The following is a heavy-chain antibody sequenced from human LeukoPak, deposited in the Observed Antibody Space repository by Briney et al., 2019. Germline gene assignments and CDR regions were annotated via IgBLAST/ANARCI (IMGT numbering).Heavy chain of an antibody. CDR1: GGSISSSSYY. CDR2: IYYSGST. V-gene: IGHV4-39*07. CDR3: AREEISEAGWFDP. J-gene: IGHJ5*02. Sequence: NPSETLSLTCTVSGGSISSSSYYWGWIRQPPGKGLEWIGSIYYSGSTNYNPSLKSRVTISVDTSKNPFSLKLSSVTAADTAVYYCAREEISEAGWFDPWGQGTLVTVSS.